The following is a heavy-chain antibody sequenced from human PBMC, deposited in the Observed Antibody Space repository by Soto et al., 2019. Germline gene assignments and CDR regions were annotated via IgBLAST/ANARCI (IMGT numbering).Heavy chain of an antibody. Sequence: QLQLQESGPGLVKPSETLSLTCTVSGGSISSSSYYWGWIRQPPGKGLEWIGSIYYSGSTYYNPSLRSRLTISVDTSKNQFTLKLSSVTAADTAVYYCATLDPTYYYYGMDVWGQGTTVTVSS. CDR1: GGSISSSSYY. CDR3: ATLDPTYYYYGMDV. CDR2: IYYSGST. V-gene: IGHV4-39*01. D-gene: IGHD1-1*01. J-gene: IGHJ6*02.